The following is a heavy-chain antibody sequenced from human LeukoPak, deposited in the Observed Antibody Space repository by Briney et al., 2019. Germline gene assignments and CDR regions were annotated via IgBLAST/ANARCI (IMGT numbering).Heavy chain of an antibody. J-gene: IGHJ4*02. CDR1: GGSISSGGYS. CDR3: ARSHCSGGSCYLPLDY. V-gene: IGHV4-30-2*01. D-gene: IGHD2-15*01. CDR2: IYHSGST. Sequence: PSETLSLTCAVSGGSISSGGYSWSWIRQPPGKGLEWIGYIYHSGSTYYNPSLKSRVTISVDRSKSQFSLKLSSVTAADTAVYYCARSHCSGGSCYLPLDYWGQGTLVTVSS.